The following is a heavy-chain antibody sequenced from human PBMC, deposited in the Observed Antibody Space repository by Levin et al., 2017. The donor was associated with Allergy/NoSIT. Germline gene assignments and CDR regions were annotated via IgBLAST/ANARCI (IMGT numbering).Heavy chain of an antibody. J-gene: IGHJ4*02. V-gene: IGHV6-1*01. CDR2: TYYRSKWYS. CDR3: ARDLGFDFYISSCLGY. Sequence: SETLSLTCAISGDSVSSNIASWNWVRQSPSRGLEWLGRTYYRSKWYSDYAVSVKSRITISADTSKNQFSLQLNSVTPEDTAVYYCARDLGFDFYISSCLGYWGQGTLVTVSS. CDR1: GDSVSSNIAS. D-gene: IGHD3-10*01.